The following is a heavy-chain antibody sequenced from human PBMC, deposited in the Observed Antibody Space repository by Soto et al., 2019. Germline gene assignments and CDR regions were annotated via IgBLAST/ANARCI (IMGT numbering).Heavy chain of an antibody. D-gene: IGHD1-1*01. CDR3: ARDRNAAGSDY. Sequence: QVQLVESGGGLVKPGGSLRLSCAASGFTFSDFYMSWIRQAPGQGLEWISYISSGSTNIFYADSVKGRFTVSRDNAKNSVYLQMESLRAEDTAVYYCARDRNAAGSDYWGQGTLVTVSS. V-gene: IGHV3-11*01. CDR1: GFTFSDFY. J-gene: IGHJ4*02. CDR2: ISSGSTNI.